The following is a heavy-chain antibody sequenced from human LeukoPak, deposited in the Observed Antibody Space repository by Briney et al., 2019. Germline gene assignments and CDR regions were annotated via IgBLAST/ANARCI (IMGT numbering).Heavy chain of an antibody. CDR1: GFTFSDYY. D-gene: IGHD3-22*01. CDR3: SIPAYYYDSSGYAH. V-gene: IGHV3-23*01. J-gene: IGHJ4*02. Sequence: GGSLRLSCAASGFTFSDYYMSWIRQAPGKGLEWVSAISGSGGSTYYADSVKGRFTISRDNSKNTLYLQMNSLRAEDTAVYYCSIPAYYYDSSGYAHWGQGTLVTVSS. CDR2: ISGSGGST.